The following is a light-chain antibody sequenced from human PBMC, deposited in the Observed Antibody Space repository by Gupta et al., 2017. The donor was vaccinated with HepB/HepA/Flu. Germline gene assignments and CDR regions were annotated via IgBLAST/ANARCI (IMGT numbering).Light chain of an antibody. CDR3: AAWDDSMSCL. J-gene: IGLJ2*01. Sequence: QSVLTQPPSASGTPGPRVTISCSGNTSNIGSNDVYWYQQLPTTAPKLLIYRNNQRPSGVTDRFSGSKSGTAASLTIGGLRAEDDDDYYCAAWDDSMSCLFGGGTKLTVL. CDR2: RNN. V-gene: IGLV1-47*01. CDR1: TSNIGSND.